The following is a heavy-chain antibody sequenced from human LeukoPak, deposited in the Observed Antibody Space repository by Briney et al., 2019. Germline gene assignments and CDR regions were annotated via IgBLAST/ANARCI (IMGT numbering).Heavy chain of an antibody. D-gene: IGHD4-17*01. CDR1: GFTFSSYS. J-gene: IGHJ4*02. Sequence: MSGGSLRLSCAASGFTFSSYSMNWVRQAPGKGLEWVSSISSSSSYIYYADSVKGRFTISRDNAKNSLYLQMNSLRAEDTALYYCARDDYGDYYFDYWGQGTLVTVSS. CDR2: ISSSSSYI. V-gene: IGHV3-21*01. CDR3: ARDDYGDYYFDY.